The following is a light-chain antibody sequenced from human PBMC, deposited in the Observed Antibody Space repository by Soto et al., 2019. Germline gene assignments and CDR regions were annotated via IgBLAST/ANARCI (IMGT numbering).Light chain of an antibody. Sequence: EIVLTQSPGTLSLSPGERATLSCRASQSVSSSYLAWYQQKPGQAPRLLIFGASSRATGIPDRFSGSGSGTDFTLSISRVEPEDFAVYYCQQYNNWPQTFGQGTKVEIK. J-gene: IGKJ1*01. CDR2: GAS. CDR1: QSVSSSY. V-gene: IGKV3-20*01. CDR3: QQYNNWPQT.